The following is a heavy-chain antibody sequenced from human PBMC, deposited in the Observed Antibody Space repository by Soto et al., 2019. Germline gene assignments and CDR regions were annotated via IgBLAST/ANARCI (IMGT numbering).Heavy chain of an antibody. J-gene: IGHJ4*02. D-gene: IGHD5-18*01. CDR2: IYHSGST. Sequence: QLQLQESGSGLVKPSQTLSLTCAVSGGSIRSGGYSWILIRQPPGQSLEWIGYIYHSGSTYYNPSLKSRVTISVDRFKNQFSLKLSSVSAADTAVYYCARVDTAMVGVDYWGQVTLVAVSS. V-gene: IGHV4-30-2*01. CDR1: GGSIRSGGYS. CDR3: ARVDTAMVGVDY.